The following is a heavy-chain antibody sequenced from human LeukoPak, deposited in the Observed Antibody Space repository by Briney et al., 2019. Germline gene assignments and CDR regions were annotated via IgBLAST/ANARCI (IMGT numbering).Heavy chain of an antibody. CDR2: ISYDGSNK. D-gene: IGHD4-17*01. Sequence: PGRSLRLSCAASGFTFSSYGMHWVRQAPGKGLEWVAVISYDGSNKYYADSVKGRFTISRDNSKNTLYLQMNSLRAEDTAVYYCARIRYGDYSHLDYWGQGTLVTVSS. J-gene: IGHJ4*02. V-gene: IGHV3-30*03. CDR3: ARIRYGDYSHLDY. CDR1: GFTFSSYG.